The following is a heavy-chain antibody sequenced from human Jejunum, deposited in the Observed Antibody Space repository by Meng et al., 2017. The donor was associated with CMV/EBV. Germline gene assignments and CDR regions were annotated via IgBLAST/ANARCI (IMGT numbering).Heavy chain of an antibody. J-gene: IGHJ4*02. V-gene: IGHV4-34*01. D-gene: IGHD1-26*01. CDR1: GAPFSGY. CDR2: ITHSGST. Sequence: HLTQWGDGLLKPSETLSPTCGVYGAPFSGYWSWVRQPPGKGLEWIGEITHSGSTNYNVSLKSRVTISIDTSKNQFSLKLSSVTATDTAVYYCAPGFRSWSGSYSSWGQGTLVTVSS. CDR3: APGFRSWSGSYSS.